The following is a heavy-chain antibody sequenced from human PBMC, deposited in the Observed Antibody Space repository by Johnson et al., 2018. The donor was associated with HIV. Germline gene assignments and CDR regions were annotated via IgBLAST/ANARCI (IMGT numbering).Heavy chain of an antibody. J-gene: IGHJ3*02. CDR2: ISYDGSNK. CDR3: AREVDGFDI. Sequence: QVQLVESGGGVVQPGRSLRLSCAASGFTFSSYAMHWVRQAPGKGLEWVAVISYDGSNKYYADSVKGRFTISRDNSKNTLYLQMNSLRAEDTAVYYFAREVDGFDIWGQGTMVTVSS. CDR1: GFTFSSYA. V-gene: IGHV3-30*04.